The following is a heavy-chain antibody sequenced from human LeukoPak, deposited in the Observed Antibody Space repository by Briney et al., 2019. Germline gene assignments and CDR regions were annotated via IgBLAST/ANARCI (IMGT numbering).Heavy chain of an antibody. D-gene: IGHD6-6*01. CDR2: IYSGGST. V-gene: IGHV3-53*01. Sequence: PGGSLRLSCAASGFTVSSTYMSWVRQAPGKGLEWVSVIYSGGSTYYADSVKGRFTISRDNSKNTLYLQMNSLRAEDTAVYYCARDRLYSSSSEDYWGQGTLVTV. CDR3: ARDRLYSSSSEDY. J-gene: IGHJ4*02. CDR1: GFTVSSTY.